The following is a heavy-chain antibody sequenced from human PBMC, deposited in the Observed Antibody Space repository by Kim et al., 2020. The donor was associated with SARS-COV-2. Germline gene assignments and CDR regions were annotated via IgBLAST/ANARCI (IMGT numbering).Heavy chain of an antibody. D-gene: IGHD6-6*01. J-gene: IGHJ6*03. V-gene: IGHV1-18*01. CDR3: ARASPLRVAARHGPYYYYYMDV. CDR2: ISAYNGNT. Sequence: VSVKVSCKASGYTFTSYGISWVRQAPGQGLEWMGWISAYNGNTNYAQKLQGRVTMTTDTSTSTAYMELRSLRSDDTAVYYCARASPLRVAARHGPYYYYYMDVWGKGTTVTVSS. CDR1: GYTFTSYG.